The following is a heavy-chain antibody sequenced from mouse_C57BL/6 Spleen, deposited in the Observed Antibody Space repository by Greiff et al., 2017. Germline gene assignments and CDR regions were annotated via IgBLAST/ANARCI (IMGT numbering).Heavy chain of an antibody. CDR3: ARDAGGDFDY. Sequence: VMLVESGGGLVQSGRSLRLSCATSGFTFSDFYMEWVRQAPGKGLEWIAARRNKANDYTTEYSASVKGRFIVSRDTSQSILYLQMNALRAEDTAIYYCARDAGGDFDYWGQGTTLTVSS. J-gene: IGHJ2*01. CDR1: GFTFSDFY. V-gene: IGHV7-1*01. CDR2: RRNKANDYTT.